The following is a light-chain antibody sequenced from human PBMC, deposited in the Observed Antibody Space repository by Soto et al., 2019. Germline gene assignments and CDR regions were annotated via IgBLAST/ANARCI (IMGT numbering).Light chain of an antibody. CDR2: GAS. J-gene: IGKJ4*01. CDR1: QNIFSY. Sequence: DIQMTQSPSTLSASVGDRVTITCRASQNIFSYLAWYQQKPGRAPKLLIYGASSLQSGVPSRFSGSGSGAEFTLTISSLQPDDFAAYYCQQYNGYSLTFGGGTKVEIK. V-gene: IGKV1-5*01. CDR3: QQYNGYSLT.